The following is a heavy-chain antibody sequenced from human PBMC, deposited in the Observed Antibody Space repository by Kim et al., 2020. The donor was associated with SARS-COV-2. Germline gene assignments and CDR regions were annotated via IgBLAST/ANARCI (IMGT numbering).Heavy chain of an antibody. CDR3: ARGAHYDILTGYYMGAFDI. D-gene: IGHD3-9*01. V-gene: IGHV4-34*01. CDR2: INHSGST. Sequence: SETLSLTCAVYGGSFSGYYWSWIRQPPGKGLEWIGEINHSGSTNYNPSLKSRVTISVDTSKNQFSLKLSSVTAADTAVYYCARGAHYDILTGYYMGAFDIWGQGTMVTVSS. J-gene: IGHJ3*02. CDR1: GGSFSGYY.